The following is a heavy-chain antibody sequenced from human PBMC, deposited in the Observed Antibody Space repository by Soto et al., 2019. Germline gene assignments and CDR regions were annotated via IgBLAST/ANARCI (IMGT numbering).Heavy chain of an antibody. D-gene: IGHD2-15*01. Sequence: QVQLVESGGGVVQPGRSLRLSCAASGFTFSSYAMHWVRQAPGKGLAGVAVISYDGSNKYYADSVKGRFTISRDNSKNTLYLQMNSLRDEDTAVYYCARGVGGYCSGGSCYSEVVDYWGQGTLVTVSS. V-gene: IGHV3-30-3*01. CDR1: GFTFSSYA. CDR2: ISYDGSNK. CDR3: ARGVGGYCSGGSCYSEVVDY. J-gene: IGHJ4*02.